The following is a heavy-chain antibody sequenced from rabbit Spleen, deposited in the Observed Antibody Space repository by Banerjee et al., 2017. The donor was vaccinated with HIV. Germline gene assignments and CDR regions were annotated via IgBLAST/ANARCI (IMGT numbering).Heavy chain of an antibody. CDR3: ARDTGSSFSSYGMDL. CDR2: IAGSTSAFT. Sequence: QEQLVESGGGLVKPEGSLKLSCTASGFSFSNKAVMCWVRQAPGKGLEWISCIAGSTSAFTYSATWAKGRFTISKTSSTTVTLQMTSLTVADTATYFCARDTGSSFSSYGMDLWGPGTLVTVS. CDR1: GFSFSNKAV. D-gene: IGHD8-1*01. V-gene: IGHV1S45*01. J-gene: IGHJ6*01.